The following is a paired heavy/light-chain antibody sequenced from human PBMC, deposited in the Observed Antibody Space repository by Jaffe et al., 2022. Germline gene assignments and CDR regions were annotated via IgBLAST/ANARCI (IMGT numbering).Light chain of an antibody. J-gene: IGLJ1*01. V-gene: IGLV3-19*01. CDR3: NSRDSSGNHPYV. Sequence: SSELTQDPAVSVALGQTVRITCQGDSLRSYYASWYQQKPGQAPVLVIYGKNNRPSGIPDRFSGSSSGNTASLTITGAQAEDEADYYCNSRDSSGNHPYVFGTGTKVTVL. CDR2: GKN. CDR1: SLRSYY.
Heavy chain of an antibody. CDR3: ARGLPLLRFLGGQADAFDI. Sequence: QVQLQQWGAGLLKPSETLSLTCAVYGGSFSGYYWSWIRQPPGKGLEWIGEINHSGSTNYNPSLKSRVTISVDTSKNQFSLKLSSVTAADTAVYYCARGLPLLRFLGGQADAFDIWGQGTMVTVSS. CDR2: INHSGST. CDR1: GGSFSGYY. D-gene: IGHD3-3*01. J-gene: IGHJ3*02. V-gene: IGHV4-34*01.